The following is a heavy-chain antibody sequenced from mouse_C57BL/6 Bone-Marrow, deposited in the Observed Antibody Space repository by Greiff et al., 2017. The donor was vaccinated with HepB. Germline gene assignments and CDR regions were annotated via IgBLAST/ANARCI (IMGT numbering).Heavy chain of an antibody. Sequence: VQLQQSGAELVRPGASVKLSCTASGFNIKDDYMHWVKQRPEQGLEWIGWIDPENGDTEYASKFQGKATITADTSSNTAYLQLSSLTSEDTAVYYCTAITTVVAKGYWGQGTTLTVSS. CDR2: IDPENGDT. V-gene: IGHV14-4*01. CDR3: TAITTVVAKGY. J-gene: IGHJ2*01. CDR1: GFNIKDDY. D-gene: IGHD1-1*01.